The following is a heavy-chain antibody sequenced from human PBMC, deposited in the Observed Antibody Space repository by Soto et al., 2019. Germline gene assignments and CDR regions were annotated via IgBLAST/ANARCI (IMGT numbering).Heavy chain of an antibody. J-gene: IGHJ3*01. D-gene: IGHD3-22*01. CDR3: ARGYYYDSSGPLE. CDR2: ISAYNGNT. Sequence: GASVKVSCKASGGTFSSYAISWVRQAPGQGLEWMGWISAYNGNTNYAQKLQGRVTMTTDTSTGTAYMELRSLRSDDTAVYYCARGYYYDSSGPLEWGQGTMVTVSS. V-gene: IGHV1-18*01. CDR1: GGTFSSYA.